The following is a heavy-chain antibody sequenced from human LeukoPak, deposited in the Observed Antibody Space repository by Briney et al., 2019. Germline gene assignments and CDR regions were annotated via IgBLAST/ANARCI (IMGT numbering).Heavy chain of an antibody. Sequence: SETLSLTCTVSGGSISSGSYYWSWIRQPAGKGLEWIGRINTSGSTNYNPSLKSRVTISVDTSKNQFSLKLSSVTAADTAVYYCARGYYDSSGYDPGDYWGQGTLVTVSS. V-gene: IGHV4-61*02. CDR1: GGSISSGSYY. CDR2: INTSGST. CDR3: ARGYYDSSGYDPGDY. J-gene: IGHJ4*02. D-gene: IGHD3-22*01.